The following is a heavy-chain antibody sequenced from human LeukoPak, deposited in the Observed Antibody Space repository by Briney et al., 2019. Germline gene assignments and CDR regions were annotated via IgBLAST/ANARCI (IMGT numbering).Heavy chain of an antibody. CDR1: GFTFSSYW. CDR2: IKQDGSEK. J-gene: IGHJ5*02. V-gene: IGHV3-7*01. Sequence: PGGSLRLSCAASGFTFSSYWMSWVRQAPGKGLEWVANIKQDGSEKYYVDSVKGRFTISRDNAKNSLYLQMNSLRAEDTAVYYCARTLAYCGGDCYSPWGQGTLVTVSS. D-gene: IGHD2-21*02. CDR3: ARTLAYCGGDCYSP.